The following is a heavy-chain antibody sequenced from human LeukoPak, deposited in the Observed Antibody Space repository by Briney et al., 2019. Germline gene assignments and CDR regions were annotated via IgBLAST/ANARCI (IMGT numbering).Heavy chain of an antibody. CDR2: INPNSGGT. D-gene: IGHD5-18*01. CDR1: GYTFSGYY. J-gene: IGHJ4*02. CDR3: ARDCCSSGYTWGY. V-gene: IGHV1-2*02. Sequence: ASVTVSCKASGYTFSGYYMHWVRQAPGQGLEWMGWINPNSGGTNYAQKFQGRVTMTRDTSISTAYMELSRLTSDDTAVYYCARDCCSSGYTWGYWGQGTLLTFSS.